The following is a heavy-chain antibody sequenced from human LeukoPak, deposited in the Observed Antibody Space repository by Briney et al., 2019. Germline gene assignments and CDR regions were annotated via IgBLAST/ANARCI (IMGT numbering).Heavy chain of an antibody. CDR1: GFTFSNSA. J-gene: IGHJ3*01. V-gene: IGHV3-30-3*01. CDR3: AKGAHGEGFGP. D-gene: IGHD3-10*01. CDR2: ISYDGSKK. Sequence: PGGSLRLSCVASGFTFSNSAMHWVRQTPGKGLEWMTLISYDGSKKFFADSVKGRFTISRDNSKNTVYLEMDRLRPEDTAIYYVAKGAHGEGFGPWGQGKMVTGSS.